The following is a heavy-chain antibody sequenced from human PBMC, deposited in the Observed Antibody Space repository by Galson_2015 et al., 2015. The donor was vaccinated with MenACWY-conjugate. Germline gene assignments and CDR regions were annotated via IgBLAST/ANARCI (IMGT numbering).Heavy chain of an antibody. Sequence: SLRLSCAASGFIFNTYWMHWVRQAPGKGLEWVSSINHGGSRTTYVDSVKDRFTISRDNAKNTLYLQMNSIRPDDTAVFYCAKSRLASFYIDSWGEGTLVTVSS. CDR3: AKSRLASFYIDS. CDR1: GFIFNTYW. J-gene: IGHJ4*02. V-gene: IGHV3-74*01. CDR2: INHGGSRT. D-gene: IGHD3-3*02.